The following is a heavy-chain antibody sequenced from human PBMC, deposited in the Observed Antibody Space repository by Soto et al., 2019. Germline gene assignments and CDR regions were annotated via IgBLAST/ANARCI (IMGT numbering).Heavy chain of an antibody. CDR3: ESASMTTVTTAY. Sequence: SETLSLTCAVYGGSFSGYYWSWIRQPPGKGLEWIGEINHSGSTNYNPSLKSRVTISVDTSKNQFSLKLSSVTAADTAVYYCESASMTTVTTAYWGQGTLVTV. CDR1: GGSFSGYY. CDR2: INHSGST. J-gene: IGHJ4*02. D-gene: IGHD4-4*01. V-gene: IGHV4-34*01.